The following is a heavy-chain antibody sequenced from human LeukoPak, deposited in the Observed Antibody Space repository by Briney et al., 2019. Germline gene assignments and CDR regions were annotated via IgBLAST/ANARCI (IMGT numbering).Heavy chain of an antibody. V-gene: IGHV1-2*02. Sequence: ASVKVSCKASGYTFTDYYMHWVRQAPGQGFEWMGWINPNDGDTNYAQKFQGRVTMTRDTSTSTAHMEVSRLRSDDTAMYYCARANFLYCSSSTCLFDYWGQGTLVTVSS. CDR1: GYTFTDYY. D-gene: IGHD2-2*01. CDR2: INPNDGDT. J-gene: IGHJ4*02. CDR3: ARANFLYCSSSTCLFDY.